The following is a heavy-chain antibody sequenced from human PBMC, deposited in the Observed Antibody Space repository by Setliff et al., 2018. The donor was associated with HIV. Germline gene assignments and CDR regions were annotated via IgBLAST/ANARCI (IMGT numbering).Heavy chain of an antibody. CDR2: IYYSGST. V-gene: IGHV4-38-2*01. D-gene: IGHD2-2*01. CDR3: ARLPHCTSVNCYLFDW. J-gene: IGHJ4*02. CDR1: GYSISSGYY. Sequence: SETLSLTGAVAGYSISSGYYWTWIRQPPGKGLEWIGYIYYSGSTNYNPSLKSRATISVDASKNQFSLKLTSVTAADTAIYYCARLPHCTSVNCYLFDWWGQVTRVTVSS.